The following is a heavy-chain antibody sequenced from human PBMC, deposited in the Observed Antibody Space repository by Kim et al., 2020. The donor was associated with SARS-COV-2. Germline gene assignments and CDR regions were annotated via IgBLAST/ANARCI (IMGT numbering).Heavy chain of an antibody. Sequence: GGSLRLSCAASGFTFSSYAMHWVRQAPGKGLEWVAVISYDGSNKYYADSVKGRFTISRDNSKNTLYLQMNSLRAEDTAVYYCAQNYYGSGSYYWGSGLFSQLDYWGQGTLVTVSS. V-gene: IGHV3-30*04. CDR3: AQNYYGSGSYYWGSGLFSQLDY. D-gene: IGHD3-10*01. CDR1: GFTFSSYA. J-gene: IGHJ4*02. CDR2: ISYDGSNK.